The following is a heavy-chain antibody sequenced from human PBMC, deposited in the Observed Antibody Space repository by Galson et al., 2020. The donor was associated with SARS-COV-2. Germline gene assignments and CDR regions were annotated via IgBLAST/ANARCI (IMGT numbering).Heavy chain of an antibody. V-gene: IGHV5-51*01. CDR1: GYTFSEYW. J-gene: IGHJ4*02. D-gene: IGHD1-26*01. Sequence: GESLKISCEGSGYTFSEYWIGWVRQVPGKGLEWMGIIFPRDSDTAYSPSFQGQVIISAEKSINSAYLHLQSLQASDTAIYYCSRAPTGTTCSHYCDTWGPVALVPVAA. CDR2: IFPRDSDT. CDR3: SRAPTGTTCSHYCDT.